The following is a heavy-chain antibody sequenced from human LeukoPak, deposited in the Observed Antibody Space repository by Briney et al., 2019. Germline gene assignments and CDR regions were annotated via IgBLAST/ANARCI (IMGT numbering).Heavy chain of an antibody. V-gene: IGHV4-39*01. CDR3: ARGYDH. Sequence: PSETLSLTCTVSVGPIFGITSHWAWIRQPPGKGLDWIGIINSRGSTYYNPSLRSRVTISVDTSKNQFSLKLNSVTASDTAVYYCARGYDHWGQGTLVTVSS. J-gene: IGHJ4*02. CDR1: VGPIFGITSH. CDR2: INSRGST. D-gene: IGHD3-22*01.